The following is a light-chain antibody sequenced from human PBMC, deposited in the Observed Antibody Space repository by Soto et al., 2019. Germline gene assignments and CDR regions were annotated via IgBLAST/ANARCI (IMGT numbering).Light chain of an antibody. Sequence: EIVLTQSPGTLSLSPGERATLSCRASQSVSSTYLAWYQQKPGQAPSLLIYGASRRATGIPDRFSGSGSGTDFTLTISRLEPEDFAVYYCQQYEMSPTTFGGGTKVEIK. J-gene: IGKJ4*01. V-gene: IGKV3-20*01. CDR2: GAS. CDR3: QQYEMSPTT. CDR1: QSVSSTY.